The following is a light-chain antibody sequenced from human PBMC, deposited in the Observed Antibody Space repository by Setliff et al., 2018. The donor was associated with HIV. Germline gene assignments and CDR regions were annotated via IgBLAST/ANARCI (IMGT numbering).Light chain of an antibody. CDR3: CSYASYSTHVV. CDR1: DVGTFNL. V-gene: IGLV2-23*01. CDR2: EGI. Sequence: QSALAQPASVSGSPGQSITISCSDVGTFNLVSWYQQYPGKVPKLLLYEGIKRPSGVSNRFSGSKSGNTASLTISGLQAEDEANYYCCSYASYSTHVVFGGGTKVTV. J-gene: IGLJ2*01.